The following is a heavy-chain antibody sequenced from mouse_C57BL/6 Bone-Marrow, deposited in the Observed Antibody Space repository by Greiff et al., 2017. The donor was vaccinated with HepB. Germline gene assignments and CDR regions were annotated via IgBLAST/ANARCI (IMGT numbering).Heavy chain of an antibody. CDR2: IYPGDGDT. CDR3: ARSWDSWFAY. V-gene: IGHV1-80*01. J-gene: IGHJ3*01. Sequence: VQLQQPGAELVKPGASVKISCKASGYAFSSYWMNWVKQRPGKGLEWIGQIYPGDGDTNYNGKFKGKATLTADKSSSPAYMPLSSLTSEDSAVYFCARSWDSWFAYWGQGTLVTVSA. D-gene: IGHD4-1*01. CDR1: GYAFSSYW.